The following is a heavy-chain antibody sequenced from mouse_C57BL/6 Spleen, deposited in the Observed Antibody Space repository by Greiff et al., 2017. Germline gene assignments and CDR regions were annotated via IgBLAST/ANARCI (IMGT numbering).Heavy chain of an antibody. Sequence: VQLQQSGAELVRPGTSVKMSCKASGYTFTNYWIGWAKQRPGHGLEWIGDIYPGGGYTNYNEKFKGKATLTADKSSSTAYMQFSSLTSEDSAIYYCARSGLSPGRAMDYWGQGTSVTVSS. CDR1: GYTFTNYW. CDR3: ARSGLSPGRAMDY. CDR2: IYPGGGYT. J-gene: IGHJ4*01. D-gene: IGHD3-2*02. V-gene: IGHV1-63*01.